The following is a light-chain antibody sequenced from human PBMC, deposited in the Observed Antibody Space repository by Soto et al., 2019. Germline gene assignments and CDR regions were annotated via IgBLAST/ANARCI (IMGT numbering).Light chain of an antibody. Sequence: DIQLTQSPSFLSASVGDRVTITSRASQGIISYLARYQQKPGKAPKLLIYAASTLKSGVPSRFSGSGSWTEFTLTVTSLQPEEFATSYCQQLNSYPLTFGGGTKVEIK. CDR3: QQLNSYPLT. J-gene: IGKJ4*01. V-gene: IGKV1-9*01. CDR2: AAS. CDR1: QGIISY.